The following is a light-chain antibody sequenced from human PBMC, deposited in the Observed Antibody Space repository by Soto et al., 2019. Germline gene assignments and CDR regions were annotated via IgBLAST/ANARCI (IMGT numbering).Light chain of an antibody. CDR2: GAS. V-gene: IGKV3-15*01. CDR3: QQYSIWRT. Sequence: EIVMTQSPATLSVSPGERATLSCRASQSVSTNLAWYQQKPGQAPRLLIYGASTRATGIPARFSGSGPGTEFTLTISSLQSEDFAVYYCQQYSIWRTFGQGTNLDIK. CDR1: QSVSTN. J-gene: IGKJ1*01.